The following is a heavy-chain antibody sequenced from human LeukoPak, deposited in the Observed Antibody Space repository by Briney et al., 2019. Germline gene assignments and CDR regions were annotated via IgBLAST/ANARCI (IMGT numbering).Heavy chain of an antibody. V-gene: IGHV3-33*06. CDR3: AKSLSSGWIYYFDY. CDR2: IWYDDTNK. Sequence: GGSLRLSCTASGFTFSDYGMHWVRQPPGKGLEWVAIIWYDDTNKNYADSVKGRFTISRDNSKNTLSLQMNSLRAEDTAVYYCAKSLSSGWIYYFDYWGQGTLVTVSS. D-gene: IGHD6-19*01. CDR1: GFTFSDYG. J-gene: IGHJ4*02.